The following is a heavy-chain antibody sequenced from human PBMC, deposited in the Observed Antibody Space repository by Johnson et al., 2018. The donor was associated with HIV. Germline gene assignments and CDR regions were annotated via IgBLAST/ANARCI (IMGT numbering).Heavy chain of an antibody. D-gene: IGHD2-2*01. CDR1: GFTFSSYA. J-gene: IGHJ3*02. CDR3: AKDQASSLNAFDI. CDR2: ISYDGSDK. V-gene: IGHV3-30*04. Sequence: QVQLVESGGGVVQPGRSLRLSCAASGFTFSSYAMHWVRQAPGKGLEWVAVISYDGSDKYYADSVKDRFTISRDNSKNTMYLQMNSLRTEDTAVYYCAKDQASSLNAFDIWGQGTMVTVSS.